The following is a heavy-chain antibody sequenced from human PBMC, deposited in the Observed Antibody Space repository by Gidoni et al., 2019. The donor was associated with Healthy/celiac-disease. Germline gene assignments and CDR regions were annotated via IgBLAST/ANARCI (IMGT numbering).Heavy chain of an antibody. J-gene: IGHJ3*02. CDR3: AKSKGDSSGYYSDAFDI. V-gene: IGHV3-23*01. CDR1: GFTFSSYA. CDR2: ISGSGGST. D-gene: IGHD3-22*01. Sequence: EVQLLESGGGLVQPGGSLRLPCAASGFTFSSYAMSWVRQAPGKGLEWVSAISGSGGSTYYADSVKGRFTISRDNSKNTLYLQMNSLRAEDTAVYYCAKSKGDSSGYYSDAFDIWGQGTMVTVSS.